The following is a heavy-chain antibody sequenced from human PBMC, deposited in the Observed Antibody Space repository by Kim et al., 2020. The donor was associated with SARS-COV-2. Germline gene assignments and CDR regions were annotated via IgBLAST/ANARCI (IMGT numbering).Heavy chain of an antibody. V-gene: IGHV3-53*01. CDR1: GFTVSSNY. D-gene: IGHD3-22*01. Sequence: GGSLRLSCAASGFTVSSNYMSWVRQAPGKGLEWVSVIYSGGSTYYADSVKGRFTISRDNSKNTLYLQMNSLRAEDTAVYYCARHPEYYYDSSGYYYGGAFDIWGQGTMVTVSS. J-gene: IGHJ3*02. CDR3: ARHPEYYYDSSGYYYGGAFDI. CDR2: IYSGGST.